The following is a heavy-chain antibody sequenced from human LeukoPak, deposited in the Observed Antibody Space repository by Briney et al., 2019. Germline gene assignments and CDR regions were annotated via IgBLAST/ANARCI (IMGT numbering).Heavy chain of an antibody. CDR1: GGSFNSYS. J-gene: IGHJ5*02. CDR3: ARESYLDWFDP. D-gene: IGHD3-10*01. V-gene: IGHV4-34*01. CDR2: VTHGGST. Sequence: SETLSLTCAVHGGSFNSYSWSWIRQPPGKGLEWIGEVTHGGSTNYNPSLKSRVTISVDTSRNPFSLKLTSVTAADRGVYYCARESYLDWFDPWSRGTLVTVSS.